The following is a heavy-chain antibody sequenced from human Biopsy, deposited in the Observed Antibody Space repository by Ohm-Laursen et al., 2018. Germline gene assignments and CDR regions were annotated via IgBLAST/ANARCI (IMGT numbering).Heavy chain of an antibody. J-gene: IGHJ6*02. Sequence: TLSLTCIVSGGSISRDYWAWIRQPPGKGLQWIGYTYYSGSTNYNPSLNSRVTIAVDTSKNQFPLRLTSVTAADSAVYYCVRSNYHYYGFDVWGQGTTVTVSS. CDR2: TYYSGST. V-gene: IGHV4-59*01. CDR3: VRSNYHYYGFDV. CDR1: GGSISRDY.